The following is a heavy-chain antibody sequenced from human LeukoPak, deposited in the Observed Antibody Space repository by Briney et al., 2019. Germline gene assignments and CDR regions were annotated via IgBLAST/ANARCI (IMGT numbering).Heavy chain of an antibody. CDR2: ISSSGSTI. CDR3: ARGSSVYCSSTSCYDGFSSWFDP. J-gene: IGHJ5*02. Sequence: PGGSLRLSCAASGFTFSSYEMNWVRQAPGKGLEWVSYISSSGSTIYYADSVKGRFTISRDNAKNSLYLQMNSLRAEDTAVYYCARGSSVYCSSTSCYDGFSSWFDPWGQGTLVTVSS. CDR1: GFTFSSYE. V-gene: IGHV3-48*03. D-gene: IGHD2-2*01.